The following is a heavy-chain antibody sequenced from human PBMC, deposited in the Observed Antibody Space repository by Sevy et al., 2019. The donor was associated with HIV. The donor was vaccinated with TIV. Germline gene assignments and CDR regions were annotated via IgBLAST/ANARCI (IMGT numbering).Heavy chain of an antibody. CDR2: ISSSSSTI. CDR1: GFTFSSYS. CDR3: ARDRCSGGSCWRYSDY. Sequence: GGSLRLSCAASGFTFSSYSMNWVRQAPGKGLEWVSYISSSSSTIYYADSVKGRFTISRDNAKNSLYLQMNSLRAEDTAVYYCARDRCSGGSCWRYSDYWGQGTLVTVSS. J-gene: IGHJ4*02. V-gene: IGHV3-48*01. D-gene: IGHD2-15*01.